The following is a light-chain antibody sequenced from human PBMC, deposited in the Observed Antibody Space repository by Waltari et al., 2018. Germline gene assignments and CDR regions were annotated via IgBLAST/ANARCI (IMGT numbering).Light chain of an antibody. J-gene: IGKJ1*01. Sequence: DIQMTPSPSSVSAPVGDRVTLTCRARQGISSRLAWYQQKPGKAPKLLIYDASSLHSGVPSRFSGSGSGTEFTLTISSLQPEDFATYYCQQVDSFPRTFGQGTKVEVK. V-gene: IGKV1-12*01. CDR1: QGISSR. CDR3: QQVDSFPRT. CDR2: DAS.